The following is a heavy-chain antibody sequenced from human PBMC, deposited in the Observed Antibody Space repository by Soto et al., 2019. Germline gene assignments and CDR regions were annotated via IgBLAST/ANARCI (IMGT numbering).Heavy chain of an antibody. CDR3: ARYDAESGSDKLDP. CDR1: GGSVSSRSHF. D-gene: IGHD5-12*01. J-gene: IGHJ5*02. Sequence: QVQLQESGPGLVKPSETLSVTCTVSGGSVSSRSHFWSWIRQPPGGGLQWIGYIYYSGSTNYNPALKGRATLSVDTSRNQFCLRLTSVTAADTAVYYCARYDAESGSDKLDPWGQGTLVTVSS. V-gene: IGHV4-61*01. CDR2: IYYSGST.